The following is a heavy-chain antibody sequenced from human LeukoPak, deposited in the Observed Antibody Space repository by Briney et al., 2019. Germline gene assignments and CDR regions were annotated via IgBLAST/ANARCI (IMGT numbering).Heavy chain of an antibody. V-gene: IGHV1-2*02. J-gene: IGHJ6*03. Sequence: ASVTVSSKASGYTFTAYYMHWVRQAPGQGLEWRGWINPNSGGTNYAQKFQGRVTMTRDTSISTAYMELSRLRSDDTAVYYCARDMSGYCSGGSCYSSYYYYYMDVWGKGTTVTVSS. D-gene: IGHD2-15*01. CDR1: GYTFTAYY. CDR3: ARDMSGYCSGGSCYSSYYYYYMDV. CDR2: INPNSGGT.